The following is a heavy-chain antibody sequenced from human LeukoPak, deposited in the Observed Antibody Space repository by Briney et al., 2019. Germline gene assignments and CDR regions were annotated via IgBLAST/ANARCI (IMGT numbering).Heavy chain of an antibody. J-gene: IGHJ4*02. Sequence: PSETLSLTCTVSAGSISTYHWNWIRKSPEKGLEGIGYMQSTGNSNYNPSFKSRVTISVEMSRNQIVLYLSSVTAADTAVYFCARDKQHSYGRYFDHWGQGILVTVSS. CDR3: ARDKQHSYGRYFDH. CDR2: MQSTGNS. CDR1: AGSISTYH. D-gene: IGHD5-18*01. V-gene: IGHV4-59*01.